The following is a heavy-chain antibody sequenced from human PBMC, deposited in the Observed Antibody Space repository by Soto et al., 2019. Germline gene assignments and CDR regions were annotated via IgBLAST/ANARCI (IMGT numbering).Heavy chain of an antibody. Sequence: SVKVSCKASGGTFSSYTISWVRQAPGQGLEWMGRIIPILGIANYAQKFQGRVTITADKSTSTAYMELSSLRSEDTAVYYCARAGRSCSGGSCYYYYGMDVWGQGTTVTVSS. CDR1: GGTFSSYT. D-gene: IGHD2-15*01. CDR3: ARAGRSCSGGSCYYYYGMDV. CDR2: IIPILGIA. V-gene: IGHV1-69*02. J-gene: IGHJ6*02.